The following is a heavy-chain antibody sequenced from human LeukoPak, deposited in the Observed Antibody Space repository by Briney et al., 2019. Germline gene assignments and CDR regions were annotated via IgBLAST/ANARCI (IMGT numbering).Heavy chain of an antibody. CDR3: ARHRGSYFDF. CDR2: ISSGSSTI. CDR1: GFTFSSYN. J-gene: IGHJ4*02. V-gene: IGHV3-48*01. Sequence: GGSLRLSCAASGFTFSSYNMNWVRQAPGKGLEWLSYISSGSSTIYYADSVKGRFTISRDNVKNSPYLQMNSLRAEDTAVYYCARHRGSYFDFWGQGTLVTVSS. D-gene: IGHD5-12*01.